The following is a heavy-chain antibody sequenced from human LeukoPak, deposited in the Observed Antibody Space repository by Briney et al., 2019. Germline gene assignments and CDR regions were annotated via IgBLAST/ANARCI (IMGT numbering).Heavy chain of an antibody. Sequence: GGSLRLSCAASGFTFSSYGMYWVRQAPGKGLEWLAVISHDGSNKYYADSVKGRITISRDNSKNTLYLQMNSLRAEDTAVYYCAKDVLLWFGELSPGKNWGQGTLVTVSS. D-gene: IGHD3-10*01. J-gene: IGHJ4*02. CDR1: GFTFSSYG. CDR2: ISHDGSNK. CDR3: AKDVLLWFGELSPGKN. V-gene: IGHV3-30*18.